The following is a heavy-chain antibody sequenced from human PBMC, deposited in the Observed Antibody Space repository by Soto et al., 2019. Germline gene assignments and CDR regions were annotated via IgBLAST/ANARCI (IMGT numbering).Heavy chain of an antibody. Sequence: GGSLRLSCEVSGLTFSNFAMSWVRQAPGKGLEWASAIGGSSGTTFYADSVKGRFTISKDYAKNMLYLQMSDLRSDDTAVYYCAANWNFGLNFWGQGTLVTVSS. J-gene: IGHJ4*02. CDR1: GLTFSNFA. CDR2: IGGSSGTT. V-gene: IGHV3-23*01. CDR3: AANWNFGLNF. D-gene: IGHD1-1*01.